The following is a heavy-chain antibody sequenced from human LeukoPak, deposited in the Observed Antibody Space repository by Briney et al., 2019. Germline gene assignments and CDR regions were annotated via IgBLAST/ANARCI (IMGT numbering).Heavy chain of an antibody. CDR3: VRSYYGMDV. CDR2: ISTSSSHI. V-gene: IGHV3-21*01. CDR1: GFTFRSYS. Sequence: GGSLRLSCAASGFTFRSYSMNWARQAPGMGLEWVSSISTSSSHIYYADSVEGRFTISRDNAETSLYLQMNSLRAEDTAVYYCVRSYYGMDVWGQGTTVSVSS. J-gene: IGHJ6*02.